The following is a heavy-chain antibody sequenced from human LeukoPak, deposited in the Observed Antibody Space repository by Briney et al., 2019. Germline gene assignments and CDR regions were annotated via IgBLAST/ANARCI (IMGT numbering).Heavy chain of an antibody. V-gene: IGHV4-61*02. Sequence: SETLSLTCTVSGGSISSSSYYWGWIRQPAGKGLEWIGRIYTSGSTNYNPSLKSRVTISVGTSKNQFSLKLSSVTAADTAVYYCARDSTVTNNWFDPWGQGTLVTVSS. CDR3: ARDSTVTNNWFDP. J-gene: IGHJ5*02. CDR1: GGSISSSSYY. D-gene: IGHD4-17*01. CDR2: IYTSGST.